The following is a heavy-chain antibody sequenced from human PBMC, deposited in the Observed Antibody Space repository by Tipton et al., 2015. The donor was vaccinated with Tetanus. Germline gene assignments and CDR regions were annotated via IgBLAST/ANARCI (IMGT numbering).Heavy chain of an antibody. CDR1: GFTFSSYS. Sequence: SLRLSCAASGFTFSSYSMNWVRQAPGKGLEWVSYISSSSSIIYYADSVKGRFTISRDNAKNSLYLQMNSLRAEDTAVYYCARGLYYYDSSGYLQGDYWGQGTLVTVSS. CDR2: ISSSSSII. J-gene: IGHJ4*02. CDR3: ARGLYYYDSSGYLQGDY. V-gene: IGHV3-48*01. D-gene: IGHD3-22*01.